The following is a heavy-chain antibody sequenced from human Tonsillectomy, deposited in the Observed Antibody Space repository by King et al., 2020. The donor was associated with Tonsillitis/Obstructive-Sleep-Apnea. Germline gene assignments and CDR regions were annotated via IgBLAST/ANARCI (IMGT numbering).Heavy chain of an antibody. CDR3: ARVILEGYSYGYGDY. Sequence: VQLVESGGGVVQPGRSLRLSCAASGFTFSTYGMHWVRQAPGKGLEWVAVIWSDGNNKYYADSVKGRFTISRDNSKNTLYLQMKSLRAEDTAVYYCARVILEGYSYGYGDYWGLGTLVTVSS. D-gene: IGHD5-18*01. J-gene: IGHJ4*02. CDR1: GFTFSTYG. CDR2: IWSDGNNK. V-gene: IGHV3-33*01.